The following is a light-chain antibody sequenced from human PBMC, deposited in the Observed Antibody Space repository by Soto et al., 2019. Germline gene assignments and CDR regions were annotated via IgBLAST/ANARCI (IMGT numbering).Light chain of an antibody. Sequence: QSVLTQPASVSGSPGQSITISCTGTSSDVGGYNYVSWYQQHPGKAPKLMIYDVSNRPSGVSNRFSGSKSGNTASLTISGLPAEDEADYDCSSYTSSSTYVFGTGTKVTVL. J-gene: IGLJ1*01. CDR1: SSDVGGYNY. V-gene: IGLV2-14*01. CDR2: DVS. CDR3: SSYTSSSTYV.